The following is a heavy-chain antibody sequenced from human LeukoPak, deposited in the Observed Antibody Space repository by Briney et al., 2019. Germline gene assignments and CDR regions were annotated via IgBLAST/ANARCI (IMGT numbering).Heavy chain of an antibody. J-gene: IGHJ5*02. CDR1: AYTFNSYL. D-gene: IGHD3-10*01. Sequence: ASVKVSCKASAYTFNSYLMHWVRQAPGQGLAWMGIIDPSGGNTDYAQKFQGRVTMTRDTSTSTVYMELSSLRSEDTAVYYCARDLGLRGVTNWFDPWGQGTLVTVSS. CDR2: IDPSGGNT. V-gene: IGHV1-46*02. CDR3: ARDLGLRGVTNWFDP.